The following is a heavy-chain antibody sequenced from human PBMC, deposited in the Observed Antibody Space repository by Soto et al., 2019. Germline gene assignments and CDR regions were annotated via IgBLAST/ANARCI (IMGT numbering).Heavy chain of an antibody. Sequence: QVQLVQSGAEVKKPGASVKVSCKASGYTFTSYGISWVRQAPGQGLEWMGWISAYNGNTNYAQKLQGRVTMPTDTPTSTAYMELRSLRSDDTAVYYCATDFGEIDYYYYGMDVWGQGTTVTVSS. CDR1: GYTFTSYG. D-gene: IGHD4-17*01. V-gene: IGHV1-18*01. CDR2: ISAYNGNT. CDR3: ATDFGEIDYYYYGMDV. J-gene: IGHJ6*02.